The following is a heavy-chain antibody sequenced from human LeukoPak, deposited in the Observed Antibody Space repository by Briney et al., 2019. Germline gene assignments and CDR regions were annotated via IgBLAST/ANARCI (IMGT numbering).Heavy chain of an antibody. CDR2: ISYDGSNK. D-gene: IGHD6-13*01. CDR3: ARGPAGTDY. J-gene: IGHJ4*02. CDR1: GFTFSSYA. Sequence: PGGSLRLSCAASGFTFSSYAMSWVRQAPGKGLEWVAVISYDGSNKYYADSVKGRFTISRDNSKNTLYLQMNSLRAEDTAVYYCARGPAGTDYWGQGTLVTVSS. V-gene: IGHV3-30-3*01.